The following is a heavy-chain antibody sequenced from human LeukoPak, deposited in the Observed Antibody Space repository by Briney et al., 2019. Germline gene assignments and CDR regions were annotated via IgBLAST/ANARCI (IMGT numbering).Heavy chain of an antibody. Sequence: GGSLRLSCAASGFTFSSYAMHWVRQAPGKGLEWVAVISYDGSNKYYADSVKGRFTISRDNSKNTLYLQMNSLRAEDTAVYYCARKGELERRRSWDCWGQGTLVTVSS. CDR1: GFTFSSYA. CDR2: ISYDGSNK. V-gene: IGHV3-30-3*01. D-gene: IGHD1-1*01. CDR3: ARKGELERRRSWDC. J-gene: IGHJ4*02.